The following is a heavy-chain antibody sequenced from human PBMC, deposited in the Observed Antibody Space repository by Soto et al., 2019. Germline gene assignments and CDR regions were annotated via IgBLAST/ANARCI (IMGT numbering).Heavy chain of an antibody. CDR1: GFTFARST. D-gene: IGHD5-18*01. CDR3: VRGARLLFSSFDV. V-gene: IGHV3-30-3*01. J-gene: IGHJ3*01. CDR2: ISNDGNRK. Sequence: PGGSLRLSCAASGFTFARSTLHWVRQAPGKGLEWVAIISNDGNRKYYADSVKGRFNISRDNSKSIVFLQMNNLRPDDSAIYYCVRGARLLFSSFDVWGEGT.